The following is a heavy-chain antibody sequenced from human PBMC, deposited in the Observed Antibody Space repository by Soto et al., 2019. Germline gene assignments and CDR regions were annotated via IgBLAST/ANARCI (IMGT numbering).Heavy chain of an antibody. J-gene: IGHJ5*02. CDR2: ISGSAGVT. V-gene: IGHV3-23*01. CDR3: ARVVTMVRGVTPQGFDP. D-gene: IGHD3-10*01. Sequence: GVLRLSCTASGFTFSSNAMSWVRQAPGKGLEWVSSISGSAGVTYYADSVKGRFTISRDNSKNALYLQMNSLRAEDSAMYYCARVVTMVRGVTPQGFDPWGQGTLVTVSS. CDR1: GFTFSSNA.